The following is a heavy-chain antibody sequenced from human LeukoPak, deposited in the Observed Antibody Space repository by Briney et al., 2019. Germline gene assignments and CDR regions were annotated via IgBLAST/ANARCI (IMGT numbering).Heavy chain of an antibody. CDR1: GFTFSSYA. Sequence: GGSLRLSCAASGFTFSSYAMSWVRQAPGKGLEWVSAISGSGGSTCYADSVKGRFTISRDNSKNTLYLQMNSLRAEDTAVYYCAKVSIPDYYDSSGYPLDYWGQGTLVTVSS. V-gene: IGHV3-23*01. CDR2: ISGSGGST. D-gene: IGHD3-22*01. J-gene: IGHJ4*02. CDR3: AKVSIPDYYDSSGYPLDY.